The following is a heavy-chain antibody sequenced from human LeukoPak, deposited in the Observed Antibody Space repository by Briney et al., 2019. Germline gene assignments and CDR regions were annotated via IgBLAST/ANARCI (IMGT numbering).Heavy chain of an antibody. J-gene: IGHJ4*02. CDR1: GFTFSSYA. CDR2: ISTSGDRT. CDR3: AKHPRRAWGSPTEYYFDY. Sequence: GGSLRLSCAASGFTFSSYAMSWVRQAPGKGLEWVSIISTSGDRTYYADSVKGRFNISRDNSKNTLYLQMNSLRAEDTAVYYCAKHPRRAWGSPTEYYFDYWGQGTLVTVFS. V-gene: IGHV3-23*01. D-gene: IGHD7-27*01.